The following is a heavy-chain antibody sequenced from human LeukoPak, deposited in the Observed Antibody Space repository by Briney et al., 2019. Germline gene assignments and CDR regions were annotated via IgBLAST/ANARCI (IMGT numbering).Heavy chain of an antibody. CDR3: ARTYYYGSGSYPWFDP. J-gene: IGHJ5*02. Sequence: GGSLRLSCAASGSTFSSYGMHWVRQAPGKGLEWVAVIWYDGSNKYYADSVKGRFTISRDNPKNTLYLQMNSLRAEDTAVYYCARTYYYGSGSYPWFDPWGQGTLVTVSS. V-gene: IGHV3-33*01. CDR2: IWYDGSNK. CDR1: GSTFSSYG. D-gene: IGHD3-10*01.